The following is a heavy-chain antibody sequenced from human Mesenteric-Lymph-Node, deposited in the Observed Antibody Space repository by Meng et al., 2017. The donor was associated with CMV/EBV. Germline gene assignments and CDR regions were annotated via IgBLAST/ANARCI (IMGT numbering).Heavy chain of an antibody. CDR3: ARGGVY. V-gene: IGHV3-23*03. CDR1: GFSFRSYG. J-gene: IGHJ4*02. CDR2: IYQGDASP. D-gene: IGHD3-10*01. Sequence: GESLKISCAASGFSFRSYGMSWVRQAPGKGLEWVSIIYQGDASPHYADSVKGRFTISRDNPKNMVYLQMNSLRAEDTAVYYCARGGVYWGQGTLVTVSS.